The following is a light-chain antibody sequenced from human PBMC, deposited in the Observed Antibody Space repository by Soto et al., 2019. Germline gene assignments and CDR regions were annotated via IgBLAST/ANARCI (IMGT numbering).Light chain of an antibody. Sequence: DIVMTQSPDSLAVSLGERATINCKSSQSVLYSSNNKNYLAWYQQKPGQPPKLLIYWASTRESGVPDRFSGSGSGTEFTLTISSLQAEDVAAYYCQQYYSRPITFGQGTRLEIK. V-gene: IGKV4-1*01. CDR1: QSVLYSSNNKNY. CDR3: QQYYSRPIT. J-gene: IGKJ5*01. CDR2: WAS.